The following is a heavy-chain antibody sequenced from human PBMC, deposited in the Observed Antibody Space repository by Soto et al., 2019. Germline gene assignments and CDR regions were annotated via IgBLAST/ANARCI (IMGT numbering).Heavy chain of an antibody. J-gene: IGHJ6*02. V-gene: IGHV1-69*13. Sequence: SVKVSCKASGGTFSSYAISWVRQAPGQGLEWMGGIIPIFGTANYAQKFQGRVTITADESTSTAYMELSSLRSEDTAVYYCARDGIAARHYYYGMDVWGQGTSVTVSS. D-gene: IGHD6-6*01. CDR1: GGTFSSYA. CDR2: IIPIFGTA. CDR3: ARDGIAARHYYYGMDV.